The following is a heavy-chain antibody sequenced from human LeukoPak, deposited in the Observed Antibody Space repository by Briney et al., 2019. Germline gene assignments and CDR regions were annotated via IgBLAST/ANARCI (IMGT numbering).Heavy chain of an antibody. Sequence: PGGSLRLSCAASGFTFSSYWMSWVRQAPGKGLEWVANIKQDGSEKYYVDSVKGRFTISRDNAKNSLSLQMNSLRAEDTAVYYCARDRGARTIFGVVIPFDYWGQGTLVTVSS. D-gene: IGHD3-3*01. CDR2: IKQDGSEK. V-gene: IGHV3-7*01. CDR1: GFTFSSYW. CDR3: ARDRGARTIFGVVIPFDY. J-gene: IGHJ4*02.